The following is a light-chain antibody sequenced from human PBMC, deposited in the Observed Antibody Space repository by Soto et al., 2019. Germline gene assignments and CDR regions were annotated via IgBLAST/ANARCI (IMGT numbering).Light chain of an antibody. CDR2: GAS. CDR1: QSVSSN. V-gene: IGKV3-15*01. CDR3: QQCHSCLGT. J-gene: IGKJ3*01. Sequence: EIVMTQSPATLSVSPGERATLSCRASQSVSSNLAWYQQKPGQAPRLLIYGASTRATGIPARFSGSGSGTEFTLTISRLQAEYSAVYYCQQCHSCLGTFGPGTKVDI.